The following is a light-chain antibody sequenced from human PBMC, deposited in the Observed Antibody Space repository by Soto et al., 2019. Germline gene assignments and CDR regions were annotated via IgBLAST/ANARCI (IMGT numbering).Light chain of an antibody. J-gene: IGKJ2*01. CDR1: QGISSY. Sequence: DIQLTQSPSFLSASVGDRVTITCRASQGISSYLAWYQQKQGKAPKLLIYAASTLQSGVPSRFSGSGSGTEFTLTISRLQPEDFATYYCQQLNSYTQTFGQGTKLEIK. CDR2: AAS. V-gene: IGKV1-9*01. CDR3: QQLNSYTQT.